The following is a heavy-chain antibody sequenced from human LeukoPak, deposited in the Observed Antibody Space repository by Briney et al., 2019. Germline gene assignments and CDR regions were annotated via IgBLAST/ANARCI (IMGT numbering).Heavy chain of an antibody. V-gene: IGHV3-7*01. CDR2: IKPDGGEK. Sequence: GGSLRLSCAASGFAFSSYWMSWVRQAPGKGLQWVANIKPDGGEKYYVDSVKGRFTISRDDAKNSLYLQMNSLRAEDTAVYYCARDIAHSSSSDRWGQGTLVTVSS. D-gene: IGHD6-6*01. CDR1: GFAFSSYW. CDR3: ARDIAHSSSSDR. J-gene: IGHJ4*02.